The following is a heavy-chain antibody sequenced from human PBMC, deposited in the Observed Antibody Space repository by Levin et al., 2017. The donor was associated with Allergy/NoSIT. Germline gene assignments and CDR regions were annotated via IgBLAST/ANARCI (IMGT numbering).Heavy chain of an antibody. V-gene: IGHV1-69*13. CDR2: IIPIFGTA. CDR1: GGTFSSYA. J-gene: IGHJ6*02. D-gene: IGHD2-2*01. CDR3: GKQGGYCSSTSCYRSYYYYYGMDV. Sequence: SVKVSCKASGGTFSSYAISWVRQAPGQGLEWMGGIIPIFGTANYAQKFQGRVTITADESTSTAYMELSSLRSEDTAVYYCGKQGGYCSSTSCYRSYYYYYGMDVWGQGTTVTVSS.